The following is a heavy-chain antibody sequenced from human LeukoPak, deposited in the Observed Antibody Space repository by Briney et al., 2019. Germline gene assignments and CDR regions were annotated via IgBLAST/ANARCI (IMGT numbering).Heavy chain of an antibody. CDR2: IYHSGST. CDR1: GGSTSSSNYY. Sequence: SETLSLTCTVSGGSTSSSNYYWGWIRQPPGKGLEWIGSIYHSGSTYYNQSLKGRVTISVDTSKDQFSPKLSSVTAADTAVYYCARQEVVIKNFDYWGQGTLVTVSS. V-gene: IGHV4-39*01. J-gene: IGHJ4*02. D-gene: IGHD2-21*01. CDR3: ARQEVVIKNFDY.